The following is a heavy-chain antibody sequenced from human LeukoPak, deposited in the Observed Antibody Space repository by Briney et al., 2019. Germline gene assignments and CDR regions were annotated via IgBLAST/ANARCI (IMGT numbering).Heavy chain of an antibody. Sequence: GGSLRLSCAVSGFTFSGYWMNWVRQAPGKGLVWVSRVNSDGSSATYADSVKGRFTISRDNSKNTLYLQMNSLRAEDTAVYYCAKDTFRSPQPNYYMDVWGKGTTVTISS. CDR1: GFTFSGYW. D-gene: IGHD2/OR15-2a*01. CDR3: AKDTFRSPQPNYYMDV. V-gene: IGHV3-74*01. J-gene: IGHJ6*03. CDR2: VNSDGSSA.